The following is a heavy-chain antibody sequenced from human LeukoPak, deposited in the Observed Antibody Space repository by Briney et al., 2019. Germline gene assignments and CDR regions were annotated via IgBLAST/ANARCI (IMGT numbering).Heavy chain of an antibody. Sequence: PGGSLRLSCTASGFTFKNYRMTWVRQTPGKGLEWVASMKDDGNEIQYVDSVKGRFTISRDNAKNSLYLQMNNLRAEDTAVYSCARSRATNDSWGQGTLVTVSS. J-gene: IGHJ4*02. D-gene: IGHD1-26*01. CDR3: ARSRATNDS. CDR1: GFTFKNYR. CDR2: MKDDGNEI. V-gene: IGHV3-7*01.